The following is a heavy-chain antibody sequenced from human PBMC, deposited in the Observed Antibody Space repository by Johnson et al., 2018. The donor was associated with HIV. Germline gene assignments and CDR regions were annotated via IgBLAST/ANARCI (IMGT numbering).Heavy chain of an antibody. Sequence: VQLVESGGGVVQPGSSLRLSCAASGFTFTNYGMHWVRPAPGQGLEWVGLIQRKIDGGTPAQAAPLKGRFSISRDDAKNTLYLQMNSLRPEDPAVYYCVRDIARRGGTAFDIWGQGTLVTVSS. D-gene: IGHD5-12*01. CDR1: GFTFTNYG. CDR2: IQRKIDGGTP. CDR3: VRDIARRGGTAFDI. J-gene: IGHJ3*02. V-gene: IGHV3-15*01.